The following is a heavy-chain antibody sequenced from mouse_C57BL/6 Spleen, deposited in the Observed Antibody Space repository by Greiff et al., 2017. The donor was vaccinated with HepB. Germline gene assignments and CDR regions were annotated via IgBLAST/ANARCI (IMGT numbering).Heavy chain of an antibody. CDR2: ISSGSSTI. CDR1: GFTFSDYG. D-gene: IGHD1-1*01. J-gene: IGHJ4*01. CDR3: AKGTSYYYGAMDY. Sequence: EVMLVESGGGLVKPGGSLKLSCAPSGFTFSDYGLPWVRQAPEKGLEWVAYISSGSSTIYYADTVKGRFTISRDNAKNTLFLQMTSLRSEDTAMYYCAKGTSYYYGAMDYWGQGTSVTVSS. V-gene: IGHV5-17*01.